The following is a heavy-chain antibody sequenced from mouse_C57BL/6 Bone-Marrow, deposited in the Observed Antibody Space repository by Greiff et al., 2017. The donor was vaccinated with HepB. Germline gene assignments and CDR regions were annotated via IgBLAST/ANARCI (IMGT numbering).Heavy chain of an antibody. CDR2: INPSNGGT. Sequence: QVQLQQPGTELVKPGASVKLSCKASGYTFTSYWLHWVKQRPGQGLEWIGNINPSNGGTNYNEKFKSKATLTVDKSSSTAYMQLSSLTSEDSAVYYCARGDIYYDYDPFAYWGQGTLVTVSA. CDR1: GYTFTSYW. V-gene: IGHV1-53*01. D-gene: IGHD2-4*01. CDR3: ARGDIYYDYDPFAY. J-gene: IGHJ3*01.